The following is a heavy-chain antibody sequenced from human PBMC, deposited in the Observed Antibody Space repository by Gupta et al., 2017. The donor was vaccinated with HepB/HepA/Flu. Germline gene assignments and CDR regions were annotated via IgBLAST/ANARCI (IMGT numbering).Heavy chain of an antibody. CDR1: GFSFSSYG. Sequence: QVQLVESGGGVVQPGRSLRLSCAASGFSFSSYGLPWVRQAPGKGLEWVAVIWYDGSNKYYADSVKGRFTISRDNSKNTLYLQMNSLRAEDTAVYYCARDRDGWGSNYFDYGGQGTLVTVSS. J-gene: IGHJ4*02. CDR2: IWYDGSNK. D-gene: IGHD7-27*01. V-gene: IGHV3-33*01. CDR3: ARDRDGWGSNYFDY.